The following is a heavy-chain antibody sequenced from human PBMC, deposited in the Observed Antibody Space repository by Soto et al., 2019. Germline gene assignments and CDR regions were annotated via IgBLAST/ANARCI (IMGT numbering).Heavy chain of an antibody. CDR2: IYYSGST. CDR3: ARGRVVVAATRRVNWFDP. Sequence: SETLSLTCTVSGGSISSYYWSWIRQPPGKGLEWIGYIYYSGSTNYNPSLKSRVTISVDTSKNQISLKLSSVTAADTAVYYCARGRVVVAATRRVNWFDPWGQGTLVTVSS. D-gene: IGHD2-15*01. V-gene: IGHV4-59*01. J-gene: IGHJ5*02. CDR1: GGSISSYY.